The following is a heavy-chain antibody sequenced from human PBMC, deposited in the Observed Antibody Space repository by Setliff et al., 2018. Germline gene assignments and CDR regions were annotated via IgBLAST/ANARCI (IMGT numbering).Heavy chain of an antibody. D-gene: IGHD2-21*02. Sequence: HPGGSLRLSCAASGFTFSSYEMNWVRQAPGKGLEWISYISGSGSTIYYADSVKARFTISRDDGKNTLFLQMTSLRADDTAVYYCVKDPSVYGADSGSIWGQGTMVTVSS. J-gene: IGHJ3*02. CDR1: GFTFSSYE. CDR3: VKDPSVYGADSGSI. CDR2: ISGSGSTI. V-gene: IGHV3-48*03.